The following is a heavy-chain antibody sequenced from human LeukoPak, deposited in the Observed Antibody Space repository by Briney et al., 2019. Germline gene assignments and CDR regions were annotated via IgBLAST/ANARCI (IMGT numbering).Heavy chain of an antibody. CDR3: ARRYCSCASCLFDY. Sequence: SGGSLRLSCAASGFTFNTYEMSWVRQAPGKGLEWVSCVSSSGTTMYHADSVKGRFTISRDNAKNSLYLQMNSLRAEDAAVYYCARRYCSCASCLFDYWGQGTLVTVSS. CDR1: GFTFNTYE. V-gene: IGHV3-48*03. J-gene: IGHJ4*02. CDR2: VSSSGTTM. D-gene: IGHD2-2*01.